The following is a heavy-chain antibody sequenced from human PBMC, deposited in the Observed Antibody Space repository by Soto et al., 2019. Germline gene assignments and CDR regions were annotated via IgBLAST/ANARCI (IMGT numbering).Heavy chain of an antibody. V-gene: IGHV3-15*01. J-gene: IGHJ4*02. CDR1: GFTFSNAW. CDR2: IKSKTDGGTT. Sequence: PGGSLRLSCAASGFTFSNAWMSWVRQAPGKGLEWVGRIKSKTDGGTTDYAAPVKGRFTISRDDSKNTLYLQMNSLKTEDTAVYYCTTDPVIKPGYYDILTGYYTVDYWGQGTLVTVSS. CDR3: TTDPVIKPGYYDILTGYYTVDY. D-gene: IGHD3-9*01.